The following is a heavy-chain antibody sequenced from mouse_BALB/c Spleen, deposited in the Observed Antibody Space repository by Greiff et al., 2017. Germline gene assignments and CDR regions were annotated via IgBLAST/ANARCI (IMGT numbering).Heavy chain of an antibody. CDR1: GYTFTDYN. V-gene: IGHV1-18*01. Sequence: EVKVVESGPELVKPGASVKIPCKASGYTFTDYNMDWVKQSHGKSLEWIGDINPNNGGSIYNQKFKGKATLTVDKSSSTAYMELRSLTSEDTAVYYCARWDDGDYFDYWGQGTTLTVSS. CDR3: ARWDDGDYFDY. J-gene: IGHJ2*01. D-gene: IGHD4-1*01. CDR2: INPNNGGS.